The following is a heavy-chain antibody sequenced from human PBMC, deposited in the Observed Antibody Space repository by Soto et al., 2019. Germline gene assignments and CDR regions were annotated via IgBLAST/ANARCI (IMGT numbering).Heavy chain of an antibody. D-gene: IGHD1-26*01. Sequence: QVQLVQSGAEVKKPGASVRVSCKASGYTFTSSDVYWVRQANGQGLELMGWMNPNTGNTGYAQKFQGRVTMTRNTSISTAYMELSSLRSDDTAIYFCARTYYQWEALHYFDFWGQGTLVTVSS. CDR3: ARTYYQWEALHYFDF. J-gene: IGHJ4*02. CDR2: MNPNTGNT. V-gene: IGHV1-8*01. CDR1: GYTFTSSD.